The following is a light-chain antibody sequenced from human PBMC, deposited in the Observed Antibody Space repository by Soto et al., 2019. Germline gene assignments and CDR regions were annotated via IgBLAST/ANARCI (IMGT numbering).Light chain of an antibody. CDR2: GNT. V-gene: IGLV1-40*01. J-gene: IGLJ2*01. CDR1: SSNIGAGYD. CDR3: QSYDSSALVV. Sequence: QSVLTQPPSVSGAPGQRVTISCTGSSSNIGAGYDVHWYQQLPGTAPKLLIYGNTNRPSGIPVRFSGSNSGTSASLAITGLQAADEADYYCQSYDSSALVVFGGGTKLPS.